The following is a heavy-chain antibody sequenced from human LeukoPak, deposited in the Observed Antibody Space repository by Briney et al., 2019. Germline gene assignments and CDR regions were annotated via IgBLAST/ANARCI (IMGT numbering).Heavy chain of an antibody. CDR2: IQHDGSNQ. J-gene: IGHJ4*02. V-gene: IGHV3-30*02. CDR1: GFSFSGYG. D-gene: IGHD1-26*01. CDR3: ARDLQELLRVMGG. Sequence: GGSLRLSCAAPGFSFSGYGMHWVRQAPGKGLEWVAYIQHDGSNQQYADSVKGRFSICRDTSKNMLYLQMNSLRAEDTAVYYCARDLQELLRVMGGWGQGTLVTVSS.